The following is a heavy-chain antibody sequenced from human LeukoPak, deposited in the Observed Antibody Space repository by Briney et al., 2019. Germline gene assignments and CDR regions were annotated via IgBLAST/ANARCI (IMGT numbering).Heavy chain of an antibody. CDR2: IYYSGST. Sequence: SETLSLTCTVSGGSISSYYWSWIRQPPGKGLEWIGYIYYSGSTNYNPSLKSRVTISVDTSKNQFSLRLSSVTATDTAVYYCARERDGSGTQRGLDYWGQGTLVTVSS. CDR1: GGSISSYY. J-gene: IGHJ4*02. V-gene: IGHV4-59*12. CDR3: ARERDGSGTQRGLDY. D-gene: IGHD3-10*01.